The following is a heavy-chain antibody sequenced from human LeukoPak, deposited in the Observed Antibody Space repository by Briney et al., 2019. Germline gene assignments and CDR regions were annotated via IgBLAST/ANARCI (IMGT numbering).Heavy chain of an antibody. CDR2: MWFDGSNK. J-gene: IGHJ4*02. CDR3: ARDMENYYDSSGYIGYFDY. Sequence: PGGTLRLSCAASGVTSSSDGMHWVRQAPRKGLEWVAVMWFDGSNKYYADSVKGRFTISRDNSKNTLYLQMNSLRAEDTAVYYCARDMENYYDSSGYIGYFDYWGRGTLATVSS. D-gene: IGHD3-22*01. V-gene: IGHV3-33*01. CDR1: GVTSSSDG.